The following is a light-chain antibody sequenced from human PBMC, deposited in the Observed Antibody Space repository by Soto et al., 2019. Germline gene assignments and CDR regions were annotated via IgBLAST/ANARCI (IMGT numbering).Light chain of an antibody. CDR1: QSVDRH. V-gene: IGKV1-39*01. Sequence: DIQMTQSPSSLSASVGDRVTITCRASQSVDRHLHWYQQRPGKAPNLLISGASSLQSGVPSRFSGSGSGTDFTLTISSLQREDFATYYCQQSHITQYSFGQGTTLEFK. CDR3: QQSHITQYS. J-gene: IGKJ2*03. CDR2: GAS.